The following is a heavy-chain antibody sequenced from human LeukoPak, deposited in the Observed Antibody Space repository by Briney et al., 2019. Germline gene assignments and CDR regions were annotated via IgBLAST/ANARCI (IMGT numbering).Heavy chain of an antibody. CDR1: GGSFSGYY. V-gene: IGHV4-34*01. Sequence: PSETLSLTCAVYGGSFSGYYWSLIRQPPGKGLEWIGEINHSGSTNYNPSLKSRVAISVDTSKNQFSLKLSSVTAADTAVYYCARSLRSAGWSNWGQGTLVTVSS. D-gene: IGHD2-15*01. CDR2: INHSGST. J-gene: IGHJ4*02. CDR3: ARSLRSAGWSN.